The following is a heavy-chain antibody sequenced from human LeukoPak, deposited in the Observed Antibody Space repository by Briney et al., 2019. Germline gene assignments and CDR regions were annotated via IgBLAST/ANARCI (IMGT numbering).Heavy chain of an antibody. CDR2: IYHSGST. D-gene: IGHD3-22*01. CDR1: GGSISSSNW. Sequence: SGTLSLTCAVSGGSISSSNWWSWVRQPPGKGLEWIGEIYHSGSTNYNPSLKSRVAISVDTSKNQFSLKLSFMTAADTAVYYCAQNGYYFESWGQGTLATVSS. CDR3: AQNGYYFES. J-gene: IGHJ4*02. V-gene: IGHV4-4*02.